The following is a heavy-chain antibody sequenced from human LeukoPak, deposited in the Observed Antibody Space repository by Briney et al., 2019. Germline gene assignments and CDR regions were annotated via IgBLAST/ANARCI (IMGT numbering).Heavy chain of an antibody. V-gene: IGHV3-23*01. D-gene: IGHD3-3*01. CDR2: ISCSGGST. J-gene: IGHJ5*02. Sequence: GGSLRLSCAASGFTFSSYAMSWVRQAPGKGLEWVSAISCSGGSTYYADSVKGRVTISRDNSKNTLDLQMNSLRADDTAVYYCAKANYDFWSGYLNWFDPWGQGTLVTVSS. CDR1: GFTFSSYA. CDR3: AKANYDFWSGYLNWFDP.